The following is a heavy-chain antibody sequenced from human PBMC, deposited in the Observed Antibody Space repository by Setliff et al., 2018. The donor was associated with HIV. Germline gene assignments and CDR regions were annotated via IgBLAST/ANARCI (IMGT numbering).Heavy chain of an antibody. CDR1: GDTDFY. Sequence: PSETLSLTCTVSGDTDFYWNWIRQPPGKGLEWIGYIHASGKTNYNPSLKSRVTISLDTSKMQSSLHLTSATAADTAVYYCATLDPSGGNFLAYWGQGTLVTVSS. J-gene: IGHJ4*02. V-gene: IGHV4-4*09. CDR3: ATLDPSGGNFLAY. CDR2: IHASGKT. D-gene: IGHD2-21*02.